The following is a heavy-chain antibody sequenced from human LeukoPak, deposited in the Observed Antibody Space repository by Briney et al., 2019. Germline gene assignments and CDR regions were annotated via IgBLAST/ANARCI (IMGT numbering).Heavy chain of an antibody. CDR1: GFTFSSYE. CDR3: ARDNKQWLVLGNYYYYGMDV. V-gene: IGHV3-48*03. J-gene: IGHJ6*02. CDR2: ISSSGSTI. Sequence: GGSLRLSCAASGFTFSSYEMNWVRQAPGKGLEWVSYISSSGSTIYYADSVKGRFTISRDNAKNSLYLQMNSLRAEDMAVYYCARDNKQWLVLGNYYYYGMDVWGQGTTVTVSS. D-gene: IGHD6-19*01.